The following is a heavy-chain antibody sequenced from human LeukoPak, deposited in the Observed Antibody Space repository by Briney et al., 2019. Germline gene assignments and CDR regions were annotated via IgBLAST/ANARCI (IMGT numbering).Heavy chain of an antibody. Sequence: PGGSLRLSCAASGFTINKYWMNWVRQAPGKGLEWVANIKSDGSEKYYVDPVKGRFTISRDNAKNSLYLQMNSLRAEDTAVYYCARDRCVPGPGNALDIWGQGTMVPVSS. D-gene: IGHD5/OR15-5a*01. V-gene: IGHV3-7*01. CDR3: ARDRCVPGPGNALDI. CDR2: IKSDGSEK. J-gene: IGHJ3*02. CDR1: GFTINKYW.